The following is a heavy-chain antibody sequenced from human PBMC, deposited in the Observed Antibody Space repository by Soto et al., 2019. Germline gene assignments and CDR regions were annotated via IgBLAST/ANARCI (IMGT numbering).Heavy chain of an antibody. J-gene: IGHJ6*02. CDR2: IYPRDSDT. V-gene: IGHV5-51*01. Sequence: GESLKISCQGSGFSFTSSWIRWVRRMPGKGLEWMGLIYPRDSDTRYSTSFQGQVTNSADKSISTAYLQWRSLKASDTAIYYCARSHGVDVWGQGTTVTVSS. CDR3: ARSHGVDV. CDR1: GFSFTSSW.